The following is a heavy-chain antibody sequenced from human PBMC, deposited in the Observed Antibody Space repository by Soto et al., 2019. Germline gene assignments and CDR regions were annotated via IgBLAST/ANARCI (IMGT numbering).Heavy chain of an antibody. CDR3: AALYNTTPYFPC. V-gene: IGHV4-59*01. J-gene: IGHJ4*02. CDR2: MFYSGTT. Sequence: SETLSLTCTVSDSITGFHWAWIRQPPGKGLEWIGHMFYSGTTTYNPSLESRITTSIDTSKNQFSLRLSSVTAADTAVYYCAALYNTTPYFPCWGRGTLVTVSS. D-gene: IGHD1-20*01. CDR1: DSITGFH.